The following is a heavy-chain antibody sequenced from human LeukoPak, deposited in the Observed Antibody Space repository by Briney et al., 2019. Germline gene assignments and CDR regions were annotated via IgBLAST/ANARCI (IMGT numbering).Heavy chain of an antibody. V-gene: IGHV3-48*04. J-gene: IGHJ6*04. D-gene: IGHD3-10*02. CDR3: AELGITMIGGV. Sequence: PGGSLRPSCAASGFTFSSYGMSWVRQAPGKGLEWVSYISSSGSTIYYADSVKGRFTISRDNAKNSLYLRMNSLRAEDTAVYYCAELGITMIGGVWGKGTTVTISS. CDR2: ISSSGSTI. CDR1: GFTFSSYG.